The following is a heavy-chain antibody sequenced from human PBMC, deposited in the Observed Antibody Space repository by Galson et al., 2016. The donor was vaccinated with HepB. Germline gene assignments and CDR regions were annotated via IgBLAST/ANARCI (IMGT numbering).Heavy chain of an antibody. CDR1: GFTFKSYP. J-gene: IGHJ4*02. Sequence: SLRLSCAASGFTFKSYPMSWVRQAPGKGLEWVAGISSNGDSTHYADSVTGRFTISRDISRRVLYLQMNSLRAEDTAAYYCTKNVWGYFDFYYSDLWGQGTLVIVSS. CDR3: TKNVWGYFDFYYSDL. CDR2: ISSNGDST. D-gene: IGHD3-9*01. V-gene: IGHV3-23*01.